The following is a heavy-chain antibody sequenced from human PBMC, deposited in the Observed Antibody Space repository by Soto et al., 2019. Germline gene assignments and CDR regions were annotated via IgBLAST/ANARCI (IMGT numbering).Heavy chain of an antibody. D-gene: IGHD3-3*01. J-gene: IGHJ4*02. CDR3: ARGEDPSIFGVVKATYYFDY. Sequence: GESLKISCKGSGYSFTSYWIGWVRQMPGKGLEWMGIIYPGDSDTRYSPSFQGQVTISADKSISTAYLQWGSLKASDTAMYYCARGEDPSIFGVVKATYYFDYWGQGTLVTVSS. CDR2: IYPGDSDT. CDR1: GYSFTSYW. V-gene: IGHV5-51*01.